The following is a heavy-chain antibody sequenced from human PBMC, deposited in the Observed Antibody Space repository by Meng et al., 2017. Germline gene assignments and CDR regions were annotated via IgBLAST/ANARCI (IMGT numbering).Heavy chain of an antibody. CDR2: IYYSGST. D-gene: IGHD4-17*01. CDR1: GGSLISGVYY. V-gene: IGHV4-31*03. CDR3: ARWRYGDYVGRDWYFDL. Sequence: QGQLPEPGPDLVKPSQTLSLTCTVSGGSLISGVYYWSWIRQHPGKGLEWIGYIYYSGSTYYNPSLTSRVTISVDTSKNQFSLKLSSVTAADTAVYYCARWRYGDYVGRDWYFDLWGRGTLVTVSS. J-gene: IGHJ2*01.